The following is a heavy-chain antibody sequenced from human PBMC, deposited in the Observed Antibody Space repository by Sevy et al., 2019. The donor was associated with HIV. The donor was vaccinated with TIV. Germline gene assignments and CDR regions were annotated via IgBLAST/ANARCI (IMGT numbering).Heavy chain of an antibody. V-gene: IGHV4-59*11. J-gene: IGHJ4*02. CDR3: ARGINCSGGSCYPNDY. D-gene: IGHD2-15*01. CDR2: IYYSGST. CDR1: GGSISSHY. Sequence: SETLSLTCTVSGGSISSHYWSWIRQPPGKGLEWIGYIYYSGSTNYNPSLKSRVTISVDTSKNQFSLKLSSVTAADTAVYYCARGINCSGGSCYPNDYWGQGTLVTVSS.